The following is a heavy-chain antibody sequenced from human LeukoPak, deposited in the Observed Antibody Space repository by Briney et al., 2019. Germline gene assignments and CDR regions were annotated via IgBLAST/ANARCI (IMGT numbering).Heavy chain of an antibody. CDR1: GYTFTSYY. CDR3: ARGPIVLRYFDWIRFDP. J-gene: IGHJ5*02. D-gene: IGHD3-9*01. CDR2: INPSGGST. V-gene: IGHV1-46*01. Sequence: ASVKVSCKASGYTFTSYYMHWVRQAPGQGLEWMGIINPSGGSTSYAQKFQGRVTMTRDTSTSTVYMELSSLRSEDTAVYYCARGPIVLRYFDWIRFDPWGQGTLVTVSS.